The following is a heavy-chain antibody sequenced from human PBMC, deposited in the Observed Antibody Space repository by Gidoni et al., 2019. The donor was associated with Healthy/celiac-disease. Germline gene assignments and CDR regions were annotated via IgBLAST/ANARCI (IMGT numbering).Heavy chain of an antibody. CDR3: ARVGSLGGMDV. CDR2: ISSNGGST. CDR1: GFTFSSYA. Sequence: EVQLVESGGGLVQHGGSLRLSGAAAGFTFSSYAMHWVRQAPGKGLECVSAISSNGGSTYYANSVKGRFTISRDNSKNTLYLQMGSLRAEDMAVYYCARVGSLGGMDVWGQGTTVTVSS. V-gene: IGHV3-64*01. D-gene: IGHD7-27*01. J-gene: IGHJ6*02.